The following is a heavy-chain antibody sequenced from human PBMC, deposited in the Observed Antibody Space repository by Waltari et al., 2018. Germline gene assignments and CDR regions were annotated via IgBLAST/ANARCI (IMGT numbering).Heavy chain of an antibody. V-gene: IGHV4-31*03. CDR3: ARARRSRWFDP. CDR1: GGSISSGDYY. Sequence: QVQLQESGPGLVKPSQTLSLTCTVSGGSISSGDYYWSWIRQHPGKGLEWIGFIYYSGSTYYNPSLKSRVTISLDTSKNQFSLKLSSVTAADTAVYYCARARRSRWFDPWGQGTLVTVSS. J-gene: IGHJ5*02. D-gene: IGHD6-19*01. CDR2: IYYSGST.